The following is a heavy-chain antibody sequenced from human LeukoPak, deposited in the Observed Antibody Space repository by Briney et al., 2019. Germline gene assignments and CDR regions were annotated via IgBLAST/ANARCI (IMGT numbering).Heavy chain of an antibody. V-gene: IGHV3-30*03. Sequence: GRSLRLSCAASGFTFSSYGMHWVRQAPGKGLEWVAVISYDGSNKYYADSVKGRFTISRDNSKNTLYLQMNSLRAEDTAVYYCARSYSDVFDIWGQGTMVTVSS. J-gene: IGHJ3*02. CDR3: ARSYSDVFDI. CDR1: GFTFSSYG. CDR2: ISYDGSNK. D-gene: IGHD1-26*01.